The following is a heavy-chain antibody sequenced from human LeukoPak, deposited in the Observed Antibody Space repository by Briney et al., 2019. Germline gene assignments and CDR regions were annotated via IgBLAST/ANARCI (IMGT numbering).Heavy chain of an antibody. V-gene: IGHV3-48*02. CDR3: ARVLRGLYNLGD. D-gene: IGHD3-10*01. CDR2: ISISSDLM. CDR1: GFRLSISG. J-gene: IGHJ4*02. Sequence: PGGSLRLSCEASGFRLSISGMTWVRQAPGEGLEWVSYISISSDLMSYVASVKGRFTVSRDNAKNSLFLQMNSLRDEDTAVYYCARVLRGLYNLGDWGQGTLVTVSS.